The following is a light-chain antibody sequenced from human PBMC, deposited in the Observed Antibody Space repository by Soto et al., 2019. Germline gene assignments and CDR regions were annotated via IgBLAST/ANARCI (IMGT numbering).Light chain of an antibody. V-gene: IGLV2-11*01. Sequence: QSVLTQPRSVSGSPGQSVTISCTGTSSDVGGYNYVSWYLQHPGKAPKLLLSEVSNRPSGVSDRFSGSKSGNTASLTISGLQAEDEADYYCSSFTSAYTFVFGTGTKVTVL. CDR2: EVS. J-gene: IGLJ1*01. CDR3: SSFTSAYTFV. CDR1: SSDVGGYNY.